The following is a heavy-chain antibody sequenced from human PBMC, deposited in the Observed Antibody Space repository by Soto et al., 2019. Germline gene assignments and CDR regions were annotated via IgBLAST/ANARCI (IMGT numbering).Heavy chain of an antibody. CDR1: GYIFVNYG. J-gene: IGHJ4*02. CDR2: ISPYGGNT. Sequence: ASVKVSCKASGYIFVNYGIAWVRQAPGQGLEWMGWISPYGGNTHYASKVQGRLTMTTDTSTSTVYMELSSLRSEDTALYYCARGDPYYSDISVQSPLGYWGQGTLVTVSS. CDR3: ARGDPYYSDISVQSPLGY. D-gene: IGHD3-22*01. V-gene: IGHV1-18*01.